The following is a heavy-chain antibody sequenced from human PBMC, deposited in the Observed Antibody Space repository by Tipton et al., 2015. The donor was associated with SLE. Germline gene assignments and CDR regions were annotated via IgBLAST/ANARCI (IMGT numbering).Heavy chain of an antibody. J-gene: IGHJ2*01. Sequence: TLSLTCSVSGGSISRGFFYWGWIRQPPGKGLEWIASVYHSGTSYYNPSLKSRVAMSVDTSKSQFSLKLYSLTAADAAVYYCARTSWDANSSDWYFDLWGRGTLVTVSS. V-gene: IGHV4-39*07. D-gene: IGHD6-6*01. CDR2: VYHSGTS. CDR1: GGSISRGFFY. CDR3: ARTSWDANSSDWYFDL.